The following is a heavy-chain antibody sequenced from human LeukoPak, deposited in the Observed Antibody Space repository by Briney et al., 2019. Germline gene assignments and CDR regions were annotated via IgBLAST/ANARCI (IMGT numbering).Heavy chain of an antibody. CDR3: AHWQVVTSYIDY. Sequence: SGPTLVKPPQTLTLTCTFSGFSLSTSGVRVGWIRQPPGKALEWLALIYLNDDKRYSPSLKSRLTITKDTSKNQVVLTMTNMHPVDTATYYCAHWQVVTSYIDYCGDGNLVTVSS. CDR2: IYLNDDK. D-gene: IGHD3-22*01. CDR1: GFSLSTSGVR. V-gene: IGHV2-5*01. J-gene: IGHJ4*01.